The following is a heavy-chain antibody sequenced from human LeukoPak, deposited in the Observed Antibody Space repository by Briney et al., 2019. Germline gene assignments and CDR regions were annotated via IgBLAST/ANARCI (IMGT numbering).Heavy chain of an antibody. CDR1: GFTFSSYS. V-gene: IGHV3-21*01. CDR2: ISSSSSYI. Sequence: GGSLRLSCAASGFTFSSYSMNWVRQAPGKGLEWVSSISSSSSYIYYADSAKGRFTISRDNAKNSLYLQMNSLRAEDTAVYYCARDTGTEFDYWGQGTLVTVSS. D-gene: IGHD2-8*02. CDR3: ARDTGTEFDY. J-gene: IGHJ4*02.